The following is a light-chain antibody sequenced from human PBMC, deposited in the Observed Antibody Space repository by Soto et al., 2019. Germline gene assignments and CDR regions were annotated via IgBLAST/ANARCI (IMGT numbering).Light chain of an antibody. Sequence: QSALTQPASVSGSPGQSITISCTGTSSDVGGYDYVSWYQQHPGKAPKLIIFEVSNRPSGVSIRFYGSKSVNTASLTISGLQAEDEADYYCSSYTNSRTYVFGIGTKLTVL. CDR1: SSDVGGYDY. V-gene: IGLV2-14*01. CDR3: SSYTNSRTYV. J-gene: IGLJ1*01. CDR2: EVS.